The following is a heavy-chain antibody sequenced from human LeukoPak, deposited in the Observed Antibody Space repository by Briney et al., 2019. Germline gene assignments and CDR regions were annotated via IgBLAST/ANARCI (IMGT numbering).Heavy chain of an antibody. J-gene: IGHJ4*02. CDR1: GFTVSSNY. CDR2: ISGSGGST. CDR3: AKDGEEGWYAGNYFDY. Sequence: PGGSLRLSCAASGFTVSSNYMSWVRQAPGKGLEWVSAISGSGGSTYYADSVKGRFTISRDNSKNTLYLQMNSLRAEDTAVYYCAKDGEEGWYAGNYFDYWGQGTLVTVSS. D-gene: IGHD6-19*01. V-gene: IGHV3-23*01.